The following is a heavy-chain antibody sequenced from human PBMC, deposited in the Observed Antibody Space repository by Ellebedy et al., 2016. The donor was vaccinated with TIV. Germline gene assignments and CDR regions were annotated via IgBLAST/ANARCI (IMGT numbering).Heavy chain of an antibody. J-gene: IGHJ4*02. Sequence: PGGSLRLSCAASGFTFTSFAMSWVRQAPGKGLEWISTIRVSAGSIYYADSVKGRFTISRDNSKNTLYLQMNSLRAEDTACYYCAKADLIAVALIDYWGQGTLVAVSS. D-gene: IGHD6-19*01. V-gene: IGHV3-23*01. CDR3: AKADLIAVALIDY. CDR1: GFTFTSFA. CDR2: IRVSAGSI.